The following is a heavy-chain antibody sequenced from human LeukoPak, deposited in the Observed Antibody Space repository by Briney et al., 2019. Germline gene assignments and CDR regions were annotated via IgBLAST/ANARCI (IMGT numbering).Heavy chain of an antibody. CDR1: GGSISSYY. CDR3: ARVGYASSAIYFQQ. J-gene: IGHJ1*01. V-gene: IGHV4-4*07. Sequence: SETLSLTCTVSGGSISSYYWSWIRQPAGKGLEWIGRIYSSGSTNCNPSLKSRVTMSVDTSKNQFSLKVTSVTAADTAVYYCARVGYASSAIYFQQWGQGTLVSVSS. CDR2: IYSSGST. D-gene: IGHD2-8*01.